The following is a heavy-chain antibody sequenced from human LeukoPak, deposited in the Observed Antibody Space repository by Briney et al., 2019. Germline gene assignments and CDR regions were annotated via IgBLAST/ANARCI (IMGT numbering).Heavy chain of an antibody. Sequence: GGSLRLSRAASGFTFSSYWMHWVRQAPGKGLVWVSRMNSDGRSTSYADSVKGRFTISRDNAKNTLYLQMNSLRAEDTAVYYCARDIYSRHYFDYWGQGTLVTVSS. D-gene: IGHD5-12*01. CDR2: MNSDGRST. CDR3: ARDIYSRHYFDY. J-gene: IGHJ4*02. V-gene: IGHV3-74*01. CDR1: GFTFSSYW.